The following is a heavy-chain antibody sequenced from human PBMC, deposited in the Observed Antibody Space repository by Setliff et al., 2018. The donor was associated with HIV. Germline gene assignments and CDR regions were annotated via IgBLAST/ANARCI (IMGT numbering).Heavy chain of an antibody. CDR3: ARGQDGHSVLFDY. J-gene: IGHJ4*02. Sequence: PSETLSLTCTVSGASIRNYYWSWVRQPPGKGLEWICYIYNSGSTNYNPSLESRVTISVDTSKNQFSLKVSSVTAADTAVYSCARGQDGHSVLFDYWGQGALVTVSS. V-gene: IGHV4-59*01. CDR2: IYNSGST. D-gene: IGHD3-10*02. CDR1: GASIRNYY.